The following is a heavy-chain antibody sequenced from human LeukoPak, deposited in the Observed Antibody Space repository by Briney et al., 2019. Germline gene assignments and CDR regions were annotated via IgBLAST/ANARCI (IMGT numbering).Heavy chain of an antibody. J-gene: IGHJ4*02. CDR2: IRYDGSNK. Sequence: SGGSLRLSCAASGFTFSSYGMHWVRQAPGRGLEWVAFIRYDGSNKYYADSVKGRFTISRDNAKNSLYLQMNSLRAEDTAVYYCAAYYYDSSGYYPDYWGQGTLVTVSS. D-gene: IGHD3-22*01. CDR1: GFTFSSYG. CDR3: AAYYYDSSGYYPDY. V-gene: IGHV3-30*02.